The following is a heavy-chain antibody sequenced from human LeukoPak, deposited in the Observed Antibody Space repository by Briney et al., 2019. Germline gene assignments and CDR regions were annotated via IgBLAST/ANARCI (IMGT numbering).Heavy chain of an antibody. D-gene: IGHD5-24*01. Sequence: PGGSLRLSCETAGFTFSSYVMHWVRRTPGKGLVWVSRISHDGFISYADSVKGRFTISRDNATNTLILQMNSLRAEDTAVYYCARDWVYKIDYWGRGTLVTVSS. CDR2: ISHDGFI. J-gene: IGHJ4*02. CDR1: GFTFSSYV. CDR3: ARDWVYKIDY. V-gene: IGHV3-74*01.